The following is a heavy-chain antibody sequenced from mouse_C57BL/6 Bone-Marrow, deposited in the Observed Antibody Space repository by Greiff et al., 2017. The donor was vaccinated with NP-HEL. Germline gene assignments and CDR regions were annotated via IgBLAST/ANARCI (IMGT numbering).Heavy chain of an antibody. V-gene: IGHV5-9-1*02. CDR2: ISSGGDYI. Sequence: EVQVVESGEGLVKPGGSLKLSCAASGFTFSSYAMSWVRQTPEKRLEWVAYISSGGDYIYYADTVKGRFTISRDNARNTLYLQMSSLKSEETAMYYCTREGTTVVATSYWYFDVWGTGTTVTVSS. J-gene: IGHJ1*03. D-gene: IGHD1-1*01. CDR1: GFTFSSYA. CDR3: TREGTTVVATSYWYFDV.